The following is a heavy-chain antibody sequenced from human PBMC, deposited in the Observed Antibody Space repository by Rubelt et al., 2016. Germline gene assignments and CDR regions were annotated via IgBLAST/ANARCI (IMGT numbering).Heavy chain of an antibody. J-gene: IGHJ6*02. Sequence: GLEWMGWINPNSGGTNYAQKFQGRVTMTRDTSISTAYMELSRLRSDDTAVHYCARGSGTVTPYYYGMDVWGQGTTVTVSS. CDR2: INPNSGGT. CDR3: ARGSGTVTPYYYGMDV. V-gene: IGHV1-2*02. D-gene: IGHD4-17*01.